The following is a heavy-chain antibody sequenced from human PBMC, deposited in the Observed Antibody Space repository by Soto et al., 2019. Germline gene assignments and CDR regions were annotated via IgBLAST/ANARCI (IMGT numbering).Heavy chain of an antibody. J-gene: IGHJ6*02. CDR3: ARYGQPYDILTGPDYYGMDV. CDR2: TRNKANSYTT. V-gene: IGHV3-72*01. CDR1: GFTFSDHY. Sequence: GGSLRLSCAASGFTFSDHYMDWVRQAPGKGLEWVGRTRNKANSYTTEYAASVKGRFTISRDDSKNSLYLQMNSLKTEDTAVYYCARYGQPYDILTGPDYYGMDVWGQGTTVTVSS. D-gene: IGHD3-9*01.